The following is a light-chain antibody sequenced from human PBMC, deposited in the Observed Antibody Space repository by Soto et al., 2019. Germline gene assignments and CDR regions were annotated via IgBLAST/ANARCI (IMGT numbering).Light chain of an antibody. J-gene: IGLJ1*01. CDR1: SSNLGAGYD. V-gene: IGLV1-40*01. CDR2: GNN. Sequence: QSVLTQPPTVSGAPGQRVTNSCTGSSSNLGAGYDVHWYQQLPGTAPKLLIFGNNNRPSGVPDRFSGSKSGTSASLAITGLQAEDEADYYCQSSASSTGCYFFGIGPKVTVL. CDR3: QSSASSTGCYF.